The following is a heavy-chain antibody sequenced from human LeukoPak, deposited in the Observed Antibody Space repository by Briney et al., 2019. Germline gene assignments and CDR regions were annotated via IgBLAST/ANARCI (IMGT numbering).Heavy chain of an antibody. CDR1: DGSINSYY. CDR3: ARGRSNYYGMDV. J-gene: IGHJ6*02. V-gene: IGHV4-59*01. CDR2: IYYNGNT. Sequence: ASETLSLTCSVSDGSINSYYWNWIRRPPGKGLEWIGYIYYNGNTNYSPSLKSRVTMSVDTSKNLFSLKVSSVTAADTAVYYCARGRSNYYGMDVWGQGTTVTVSS. D-gene: IGHD1-26*01.